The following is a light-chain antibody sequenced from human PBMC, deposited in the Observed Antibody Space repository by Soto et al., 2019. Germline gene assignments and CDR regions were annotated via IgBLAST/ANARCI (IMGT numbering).Light chain of an antibody. V-gene: IGKV3-11*01. CDR1: QSVRSA. CDR3: QQRSDWPLT. Sequence: EIVMTQSPATLSVSPGETATLSCRASQSVRSALAWYQQKPGQAPRLLIYATSNRASGVPARFSGSGSETDFTLTISSLEPEDFAVYYCQQRSDWPLTFGQGTRLEIK. CDR2: ATS. J-gene: IGKJ5*01.